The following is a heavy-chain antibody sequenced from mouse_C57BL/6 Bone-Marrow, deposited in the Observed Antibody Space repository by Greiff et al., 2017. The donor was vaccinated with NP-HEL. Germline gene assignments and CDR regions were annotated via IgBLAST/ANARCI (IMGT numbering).Heavy chain of an antibody. J-gene: IGHJ3*01. CDR1: GYSITSGYY. CDR3: ARDDYVISFAWFAY. V-gene: IGHV3-6*01. D-gene: IGHD1-1*01. CDR2: ISYDGSN. Sequence: LLQSGPGLVKPSQSLSLTCSVTGYSITSGYYWNWIRQFPGNKLEWMGYISYDGSNNYNPSLKNRISITRDTSKNQFFLKLNSVTTEDTATYYCARDDYVISFAWFAYWGQGTLVTVSA.